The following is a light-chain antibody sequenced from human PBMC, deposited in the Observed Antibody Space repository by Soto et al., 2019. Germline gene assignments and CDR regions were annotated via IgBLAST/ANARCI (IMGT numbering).Light chain of an antibody. Sequence: EVVLTQFPDTLSLSPGERATLSCRASQSISTRYLAWYQQEPGQAPRLLIYGTSTRATDIPDRFSGSGSETDFTLTISRLEPEDFAVYYCQQYGTSPPATFGQGTRLEIK. CDR3: QQYGTSPPAT. CDR2: GTS. V-gene: IGKV3-20*01. CDR1: QSISTRY. J-gene: IGKJ5*01.